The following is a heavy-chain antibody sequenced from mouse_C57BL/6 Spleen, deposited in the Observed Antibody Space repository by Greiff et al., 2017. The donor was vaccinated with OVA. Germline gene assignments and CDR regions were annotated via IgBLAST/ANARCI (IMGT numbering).Heavy chain of an antibody. Sequence: EVQLQQSGPELVKPGASVKISCKASGYTFTDYYMNWVKQSHGKSLEWIGDINPNNGGTSYNQKFKGKATLTVDKSSSTAYMELRSLTSEDSAVYYYAPYYGSSPYYYAMDYWGQGTSVTVSS. V-gene: IGHV1-26*01. CDR2: INPNNGGT. CDR1: GYTFTDYY. CDR3: APYYGSSPYYYAMDY. D-gene: IGHD1-1*01. J-gene: IGHJ4*01.